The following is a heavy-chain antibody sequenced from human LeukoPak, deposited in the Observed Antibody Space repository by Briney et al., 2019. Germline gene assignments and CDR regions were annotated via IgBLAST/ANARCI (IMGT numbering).Heavy chain of an antibody. Sequence: GGSLRLSCAASGFTFSSYGMHWVRQAPGKGLEWVSAISGSGGSTYHADSVKGRFTISRDNSKNTLYLQMNSLRAEDTAVHYCAKGRATVDYWGQGTLVTVSS. V-gene: IGHV3-23*01. CDR2: ISGSGGST. CDR1: GFTFSSYG. J-gene: IGHJ4*02. D-gene: IGHD4-17*01. CDR3: AKGRATVDY.